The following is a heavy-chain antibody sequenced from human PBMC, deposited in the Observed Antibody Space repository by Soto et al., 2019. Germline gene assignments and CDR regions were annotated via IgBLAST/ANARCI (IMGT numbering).Heavy chain of an antibody. CDR3: ATGQQVRMADI. CDR2: ISGDSRFT. J-gene: IGHJ3*02. CDR1: GFTVSAYY. D-gene: IGHD6-13*01. V-gene: IGHV3-11*03. Sequence: GGSLRLSCAASGFTVSAYYMAWIRQAPGKGLDWISYISGDSRFTNYADSVKGRFTISRDNAKNSLYLQMNSLTVEDSAVYFCATGQQVRMADIWGQGTMVTVSS.